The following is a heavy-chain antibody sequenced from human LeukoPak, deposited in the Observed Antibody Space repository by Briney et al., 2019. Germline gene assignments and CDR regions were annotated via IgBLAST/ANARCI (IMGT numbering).Heavy chain of an antibody. D-gene: IGHD3-22*01. CDR1: GFTFSSYT. V-gene: IGHV3-21*01. J-gene: IGHJ4*02. CDR2: ISSSSSYI. CDR3: ARAGFGYYDADC. Sequence: GGSLRLSCAASGFTFSSYTMNWVRQAPGKGLEWVSSISSSSSYINYADSVKGRFTISRDNAKKSLYLQMNSLRAEDTAVYYCARAGFGYYDADCWGQGTLVTVSS.